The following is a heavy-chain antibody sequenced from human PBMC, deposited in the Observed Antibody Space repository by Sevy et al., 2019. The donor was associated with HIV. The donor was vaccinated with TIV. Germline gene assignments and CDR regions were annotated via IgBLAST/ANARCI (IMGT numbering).Heavy chain of an antibody. CDR2: IWYDGTNT. V-gene: IGHV3-33*01. CDR1: GFSFSGYG. CDR3: ARGRIAVAGMGYYFDF. Sequence: GGSLRLSCAASGFSFSGYGMHWVRQAPGEGLEWVAAIWYDGTNTEYKDSVKGRYTISRDNSKNTLYLQMNSLRAEDTAVYYCARGRIAVAGMGYYFDFWGQGTLVTVSS. D-gene: IGHD6-19*01. J-gene: IGHJ4*02.